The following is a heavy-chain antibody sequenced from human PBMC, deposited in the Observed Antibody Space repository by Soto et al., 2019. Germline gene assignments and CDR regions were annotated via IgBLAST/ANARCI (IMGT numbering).Heavy chain of an antibody. CDR2: IVHSGNT. CDR1: TESFSHYY. Sequence: QVQLQQWGAGLLKPSETLSLTCAVKTESFSHYYWIWIRQSPGKGLEWIGEIVHSGNTNYSPSLKSRVTLSLDTSKDQFSLKLTSVPAADTAEYFCVGVRIRLVGFDYWGQGTLVTVSS. D-gene: IGHD1-26*01. CDR3: VGVRIRLVGFDY. V-gene: IGHV4-34*12. J-gene: IGHJ4*02.